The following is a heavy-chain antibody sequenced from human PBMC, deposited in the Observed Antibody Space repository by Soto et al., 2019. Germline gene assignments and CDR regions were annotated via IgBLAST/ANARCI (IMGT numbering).Heavy chain of an antibody. Sequence: QVQLVQSGAEVKKPGASVKVSCKASGYTFTSYYMHWVRQAPGQGLEWMGIINPSGGSTSYAQKFQGRLTMTRDTSTSTGYMELSSLRSEDTAVYYCARVYCSGGSCYSVDYWGQGTLVTVSS. CDR3: ARVYCSGGSCYSVDY. V-gene: IGHV1-46*03. CDR2: INPSGGST. CDR1: GYTFTSYY. D-gene: IGHD2-15*01. J-gene: IGHJ4*02.